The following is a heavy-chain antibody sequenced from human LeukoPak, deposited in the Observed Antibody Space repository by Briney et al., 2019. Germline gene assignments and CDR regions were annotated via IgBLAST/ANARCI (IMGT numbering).Heavy chain of an antibody. V-gene: IGHV3-23*01. D-gene: IGHD3-10*01. Sequence: GGSLRLSCAASGFTFGSYAMSWVRQAPGKGLEWVSAISGSGSTTYYADSVKGRFTISRDNPKNTLYLQMNSLRAEDTAVYYCAKVTGSGIWGQGTLVIVSS. CDR1: GFTFGSYA. CDR3: AKVTGSGI. J-gene: IGHJ4*02. CDR2: ISGSGSTT.